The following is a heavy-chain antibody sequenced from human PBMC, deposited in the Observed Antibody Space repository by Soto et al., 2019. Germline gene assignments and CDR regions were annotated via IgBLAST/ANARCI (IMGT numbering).Heavy chain of an antibody. Sequence: PGGALRLSCEASGFTFRDFALSWVRQAPGKGLEWVSYITASGDRASYADSVKGRLTISRDNSKNTLFLQMNSLTAEDTALSVCAKSPPVFLFSWGQGSPVNVSS. CDR3: AKSPPVFLFS. CDR2: ITASGDRA. V-gene: IGHV3-23*01. CDR1: GFTFRDFA. D-gene: IGHD2-21*01. J-gene: IGHJ5*02.